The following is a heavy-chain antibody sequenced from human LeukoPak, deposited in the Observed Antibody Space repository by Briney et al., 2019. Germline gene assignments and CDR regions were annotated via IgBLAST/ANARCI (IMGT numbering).Heavy chain of an antibody. D-gene: IGHD3-22*01. Sequence: GGSLRLSCAASGFTFSSYSMNWVRQAPGKGLEWVSSISSSSSYIYYADSVKGRFTISRDNAKNSLYLQMNSLRAEDKAVYYCARDRVYDSSGYYYDYWGQETLVTVSS. CDR2: ISSSSSYI. CDR1: GFTFSSYS. J-gene: IGHJ4*02. CDR3: ARDRVYDSSGYYYDY. V-gene: IGHV3-21*01.